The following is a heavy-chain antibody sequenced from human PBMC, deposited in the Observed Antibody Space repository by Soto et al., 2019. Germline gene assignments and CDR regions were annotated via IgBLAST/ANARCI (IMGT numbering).Heavy chain of an antibody. J-gene: IGHJ4*02. V-gene: IGHV1-18*01. CDR3: ASATSIAVAGKES. D-gene: IGHD6-19*01. CDR1: GDTITNYG. Sequence: QVQLAQSGGEVRKPGASVKVSCKASGDTITNYGISWVRQAPGQGLEWMGWISFYNGNTKYAQSLQGRVTLTTDTSTSTAYMELRSLRSDDTAVYYCASATSIAVAGKESWGQGTLVTVSS. CDR2: ISFYNGNT.